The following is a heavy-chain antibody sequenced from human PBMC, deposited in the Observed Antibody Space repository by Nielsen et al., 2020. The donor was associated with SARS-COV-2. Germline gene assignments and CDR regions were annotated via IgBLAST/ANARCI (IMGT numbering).Heavy chain of an antibody. CDR3: AKTRWLRPHFDY. CDR1: GFVFNGYS. Sequence: GESLKISCAASGFVFNGYSMSWVRQTPGRGLQWVSTITGSGGSADYTDSVKGRFTISRDNSKNTLYLQMNRLRSDDTAVYYCAKTRWLRPHFDYWGQGILVAVSS. D-gene: IGHD6-19*01. CDR2: ITGSGGSA. V-gene: IGHV3-23*01. J-gene: IGHJ4*02.